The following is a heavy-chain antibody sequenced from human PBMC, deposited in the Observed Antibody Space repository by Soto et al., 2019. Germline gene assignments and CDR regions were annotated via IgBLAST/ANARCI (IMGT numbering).Heavy chain of an antibody. CDR3: ARDQREEYSGYGTDAFDT. CDR2: INPSGGST. CDR1: GYTFTSYY. J-gene: IGHJ3*02. V-gene: IGHV1-46*03. D-gene: IGHD5-12*01. Sequence: ASVKVSCKASGYTFTSYYMHWVRQAPGQGLEWMGIINPSGGSTSYAQKFQGRVTMTRDTSTSTVYMELSSLRSEDTAVYYCARDQREEYSGYGTDAFDTWGQGTMVTVSS.